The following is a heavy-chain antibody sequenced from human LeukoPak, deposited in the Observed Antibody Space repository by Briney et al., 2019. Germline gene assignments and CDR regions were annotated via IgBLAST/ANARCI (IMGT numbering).Heavy chain of an antibody. CDR2: IDSSGSTI. Sequence: GGSLRLSCAASGFTFSDYYMSWIRQAPGKGLEWVSYIDSSGSTIYYAASVKGRFTISRDNAKNSLYLQMNRLRAEDTAAYYCARVRGTAAAPVWGQGTLVTVSS. V-gene: IGHV3-11*01. D-gene: IGHD6-13*01. J-gene: IGHJ4*02. CDR1: GFTFSDYY. CDR3: ARVRGTAAAPV.